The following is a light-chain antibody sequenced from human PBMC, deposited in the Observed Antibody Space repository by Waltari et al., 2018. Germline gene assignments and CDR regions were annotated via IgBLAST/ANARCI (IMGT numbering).Light chain of an antibody. J-gene: IGLJ1*01. Sequence: QSALTQPASVSGSPGQSITITCTGTSSDVGGYNFVSCHQHYPGKAPKLLFFDVNKRASRVSIRFSASRSGNTASLTISGLQAEDEADYYCNSYTSDNTFVFGTGTKVTVL. V-gene: IGLV2-14*03. CDR1: SSDVGGYNF. CDR3: NSYTSDNTFV. CDR2: DVN.